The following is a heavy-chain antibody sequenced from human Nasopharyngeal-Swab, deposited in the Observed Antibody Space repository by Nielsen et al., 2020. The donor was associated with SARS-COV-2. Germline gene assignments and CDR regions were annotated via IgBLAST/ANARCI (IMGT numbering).Heavy chain of an antibody. D-gene: IGHD6-19*01. CDR3: ARMAGDYYYYMDV. V-gene: IGHV4-39*01. CDR2: IYYSGST. Sequence: ESLKISCTVSGGSISSSSYYWGWIRPPPGKGLEWIGSIYYSGSTYYNPSLKSRVTISVDTSKNQFSLKLSSVTAADTAVYYCARMAGDYYYYMDVWGKGTTVTVSS. J-gene: IGHJ6*03. CDR1: GGSISSSSYY.